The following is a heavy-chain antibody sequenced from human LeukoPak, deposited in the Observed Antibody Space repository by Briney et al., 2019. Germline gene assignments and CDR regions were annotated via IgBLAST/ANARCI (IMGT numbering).Heavy chain of an antibody. D-gene: IGHD2-21*02. V-gene: IGHV3-23*01. CDR3: AKVSRAWATAIIPFDY. CDR2: ISGSGGST. J-gene: IGHJ4*02. CDR1: GFTVSSNY. Sequence: GGSLRLSCAASGFTVSSNYMSWVRQAPGKGLEWVSAISGSGGSTYYADSVKGRFTISRDNSKNTLYLQMNSLRAEDTAVYYCAKVSRAWATAIIPFDYWGQGTLVTVSS.